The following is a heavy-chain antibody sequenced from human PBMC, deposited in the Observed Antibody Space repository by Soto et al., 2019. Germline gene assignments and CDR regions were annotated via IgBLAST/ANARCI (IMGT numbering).Heavy chain of an antibody. CDR1: GFSISNNY. J-gene: IGHJ4*02. CDR3: ARDNGSYYGSGSFNLFDY. D-gene: IGHD3-10*01. V-gene: IGHV3-66*01. CDR2: IYSGGST. Sequence: GGSLRLSCAASGFSISNNYMSWVRQAPGKGLEWVSVIYSGGSTFYADSVKGRFIISRDNSKNTLYLQMHSLRAEDTAVYYCARDNGSYYGSGSFNLFDYWGQGTVVTVSS.